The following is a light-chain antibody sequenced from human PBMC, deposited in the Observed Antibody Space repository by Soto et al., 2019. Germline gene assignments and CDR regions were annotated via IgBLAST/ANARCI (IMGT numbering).Light chain of an antibody. CDR1: QSVTSN. CDR3: QQYNNWPPWT. Sequence: EIVMTQSPATLSVSPGDSATLSCRSSQSVTSNLAWYQQKPGQAPRLVIYGASTRATGIPARFSGSGSGTEFTLTISSLQSEDFAVYYCQQYNNWPPWTFGQGAKVDIK. V-gene: IGKV3-15*01. J-gene: IGKJ1*01. CDR2: GAS.